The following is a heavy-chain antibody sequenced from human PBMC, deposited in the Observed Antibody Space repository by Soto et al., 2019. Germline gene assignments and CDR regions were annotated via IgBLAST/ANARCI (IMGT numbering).Heavy chain of an antibody. J-gene: IGHJ4*02. CDR3: AAHAGGGGY. V-gene: IGHV3-53*01. Sequence: EVQLVESGGGLIQPGGSLRLSCAVSGFTVSNNYMSWVRQAPGKGLEGVSVIYSGGYTAYGDSVKGRFTISRDNSKNKLYLKKNSRRAAGTPVYSCAAHAGGGGYWGQGTLVTVSS. CDR1: GFTVSNNY. D-gene: IGHD3-10*01. CDR2: IYSGGYT.